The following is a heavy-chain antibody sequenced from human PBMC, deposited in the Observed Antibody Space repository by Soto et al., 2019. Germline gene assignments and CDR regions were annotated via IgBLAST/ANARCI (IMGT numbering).Heavy chain of an antibody. CDR1: GDSFSSYA. CDR2: IIPIFETA. Sequence: QVQLVQSGAELKKPGSSVRVSCKISGDSFSSYAISWVRQAPGEGLEWVGGIIPIFETAKYAQNFQGRVTITAVESTTTAYMEVTRLRPEDTAICYCAASDSSSWQHDYWGQGTLITVSS. D-gene: IGHD6-13*01. CDR3: AASDSSSWQHDY. J-gene: IGHJ4*02. V-gene: IGHV1-69*01.